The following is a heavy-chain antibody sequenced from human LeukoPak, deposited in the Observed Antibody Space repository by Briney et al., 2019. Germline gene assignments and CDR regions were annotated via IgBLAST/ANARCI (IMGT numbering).Heavy chain of an antibody. D-gene: IGHD1-7*01. CDR1: AFTFSTYG. J-gene: IGHJ4*02. Sequence: GGSLRLSCAASAFTFSTYGMHWVRQAPGKGLEWVAFIRYDGSNKYYADSVKGRFTISRDNARNSLYLQMNSLRAEDTAVYYCARDRDWNSGFDYWGQGTLVTVSS. CDR2: IRYDGSNK. CDR3: ARDRDWNSGFDY. V-gene: IGHV3-30*02.